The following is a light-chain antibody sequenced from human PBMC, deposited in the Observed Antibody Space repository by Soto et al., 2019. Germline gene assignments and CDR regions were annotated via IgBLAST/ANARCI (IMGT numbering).Light chain of an antibody. CDR3: QQYGSTPLT. CDR1: QSVRSNS. V-gene: IGKV3-20*01. Sequence: EIVLTQSPDTLSLSPGERATLSCRASQSVRSNSLAWYQQKPGQAPRFLIYDASSRATGIPDRFSGSGSGTDFTLNISRLEPEDFAVYYCQQYGSTPLTFGGGTKVDIK. J-gene: IGKJ4*01. CDR2: DAS.